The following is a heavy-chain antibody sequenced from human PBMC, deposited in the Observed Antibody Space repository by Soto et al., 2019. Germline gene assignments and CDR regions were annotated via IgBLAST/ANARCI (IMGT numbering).Heavy chain of an antibody. CDR1: GYTFTSYY. J-gene: IGHJ6*02. V-gene: IGHV1-46*01. CDR2: INPSGGST. Sequence: ASVKVSCKASGYTFTSYYMHWVRQAPGQGLEWMGIINPSGGSTSYAQKFQGRVTMTRDTSTSTIYMELSSLRSEDTAVYYCASAYGDYDHYYGMDVWGQGTTVTVSS. D-gene: IGHD4-17*01. CDR3: ASAYGDYDHYYGMDV.